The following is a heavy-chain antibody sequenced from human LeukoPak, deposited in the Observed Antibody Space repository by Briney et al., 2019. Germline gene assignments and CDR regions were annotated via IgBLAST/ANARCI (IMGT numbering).Heavy chain of an antibody. CDR3: AQGSGSHGFDY. CDR2: ISSSSTYI. CDR1: GFTSSPYS. D-gene: IGHD1-26*01. Sequence: SGGSLRLSCAAPGFTSSPYSMNWVRQAPGKGLEWVSSISSSSTYIYYADSVKGRFTISRDNAKNSLFLQLNSLRAEDTAVYYCAQGSGSHGFDYWGQGTLVTVSS. J-gene: IGHJ4*02. V-gene: IGHV3-21*01.